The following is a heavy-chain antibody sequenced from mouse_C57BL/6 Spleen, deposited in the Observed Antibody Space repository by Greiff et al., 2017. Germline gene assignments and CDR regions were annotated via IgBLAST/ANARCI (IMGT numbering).Heavy chain of an antibody. CDR1: GFSLTSYG. J-gene: IGHJ2*01. CDR3: ARHKDWEGYFDY. V-gene: IGHV2-6-1*01. Sequence: VKLVESGPGLVAPSQSLSITCTVSGFSLTSYGVHWVRQPPGKGLEWLVVIWSEGSTTYNSALKSRLSISKYNSKSQVFLKMNSLQTDDTAMYYCARHKDWEGYFDYWGQGTTLTVSS. CDR2: IWSEGST. D-gene: IGHD4-1*01.